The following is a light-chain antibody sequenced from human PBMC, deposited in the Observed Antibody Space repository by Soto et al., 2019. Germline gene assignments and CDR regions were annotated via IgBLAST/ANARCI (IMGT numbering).Light chain of an antibody. Sequence: DIPMTQSPSTLSASVGDRVTITCRASQSVSRWLAWYKRKPGEAPKLVIYKASNLESGVSSRFSGSGSGTEFTLTISSLQPDDSATYYCQQYDVYSPWMFGQGTKVEIK. V-gene: IGKV1-5*03. CDR1: QSVSRW. CDR2: KAS. CDR3: QQYDVYSPWM. J-gene: IGKJ1*01.